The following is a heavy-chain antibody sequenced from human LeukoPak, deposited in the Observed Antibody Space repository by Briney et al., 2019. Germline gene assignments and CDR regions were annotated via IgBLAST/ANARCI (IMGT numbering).Heavy chain of an antibody. CDR2: ISGSGGST. D-gene: IGHD5-18*01. V-gene: IGHV3-23*01. Sequence: PGGSLRLSWAASGFTFSSYAMSSVRQAPGKGLEWVSAISGSGGSTYYADSVKGRFTISRDNSKNTLYLQMNSLRAEDKAVYYCAKDGGSYGYWGQGTLVTVSS. CDR3: AKDGGSYGY. CDR1: GFTFSSYA. J-gene: IGHJ4*02.